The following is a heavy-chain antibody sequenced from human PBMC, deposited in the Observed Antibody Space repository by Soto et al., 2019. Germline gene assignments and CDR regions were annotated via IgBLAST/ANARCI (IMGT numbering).Heavy chain of an antibody. J-gene: IGHJ4*02. CDR3: ARVTWGSGGVLGEVDY. CDR2: IYYSGST. D-gene: IGHD3-16*01. CDR1: GVSISSYY. V-gene: IGHV4-59*01. Sequence: PSETLSLTXTVSGVSISSYYWSWIRQPPGKGLEWIGNIYYSGSTNYNPSLKSRVTISVDTSKNQFPLKLSSVTAADTAVYYCARVTWGSGGVLGEVDYWGQGTLVTVSS.